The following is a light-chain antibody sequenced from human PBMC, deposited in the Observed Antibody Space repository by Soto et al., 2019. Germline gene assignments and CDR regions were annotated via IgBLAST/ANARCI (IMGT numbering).Light chain of an antibody. Sequence: DVHMTQSPSSLSASVGYRISITCQASHDIRKYLNWYQLKPGKAPKLLIYHASKLEPGVPSRFSASGSGTDFTFTISSLQPEDIETYYCQQYDNGLTTFGQGTRLEIK. CDR2: HAS. CDR1: HDIRKY. CDR3: QQYDNGLTT. V-gene: IGKV1-33*01. J-gene: IGKJ5*01.